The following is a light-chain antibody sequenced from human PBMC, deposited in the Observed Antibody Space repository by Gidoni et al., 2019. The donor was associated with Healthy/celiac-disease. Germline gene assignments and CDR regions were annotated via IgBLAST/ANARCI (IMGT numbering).Light chain of an antibody. V-gene: IGLV2-14*01. Sequence: QSALTQPASVSGSPGQSITISRTGTSSDVGGYNYVSLYQQNPGKAPKLRIYEVSHRPSGVPDRFSGSKSGNTASLTISGLQAEDEADYYCSSYTSSSTLEVVFGGGTKLTVL. CDR1: SSDVGGYNY. J-gene: IGLJ2*01. CDR2: EVS. CDR3: SSYTSSSTLEVV.